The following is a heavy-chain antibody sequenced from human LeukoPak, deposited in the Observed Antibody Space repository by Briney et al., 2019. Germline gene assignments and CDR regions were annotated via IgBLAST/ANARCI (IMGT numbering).Heavy chain of an antibody. V-gene: IGHV3-33*01. CDR3: ARGYYDILTGPSGPIDY. Sequence: GGSLRLSCAASGFTFSSYGMHWVRQAPGKGLEWVAVIWYNGSNKYYADSVKGRFTISRDNSKNTLYLQMNSLRAEDTAVYYCARGYYDILTGPSGPIDYWGQGTLVTVSS. CDR1: GFTFSSYG. CDR2: IWYNGSNK. D-gene: IGHD3-9*01. J-gene: IGHJ4*02.